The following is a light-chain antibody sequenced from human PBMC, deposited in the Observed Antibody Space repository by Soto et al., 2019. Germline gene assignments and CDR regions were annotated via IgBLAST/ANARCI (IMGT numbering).Light chain of an antibody. V-gene: IGKV1-5*01. J-gene: IGKJ1*01. Sequence: DIQMTQSPSSLSASVGDRVTITCRASQSISGYLNWYQQKPGKAPKLLIYDASSLESGVQSRFSGSGSGTEFTLTIRSLQPDDFATYYCKQYNSYSWTVGQGTKVDIK. CDR1: QSISGY. CDR2: DAS. CDR3: KQYNSYSWT.